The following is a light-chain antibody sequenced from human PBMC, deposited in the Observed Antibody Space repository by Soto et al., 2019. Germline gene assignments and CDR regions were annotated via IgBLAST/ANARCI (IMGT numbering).Light chain of an antibody. V-gene: IGKV1-13*02. J-gene: IGKJ2*01. CDR3: QQYNSYPYT. CDR1: QGIRTD. Sequence: IQMTQSPSSLPASVGDTLTIACQASQGIRTDLAWYQQKPGKAPKLLIYDASSLESGVPSRFSGSGSGTEFTLTISSLQPDDFATYYCQQYNSYPYTFGQGTKVDIK. CDR2: DAS.